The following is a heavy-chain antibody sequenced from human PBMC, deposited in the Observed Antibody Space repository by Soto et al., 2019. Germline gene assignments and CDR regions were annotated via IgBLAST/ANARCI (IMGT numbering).Heavy chain of an antibody. J-gene: IGHJ4*02. V-gene: IGHV3-23*01. D-gene: IGHD5-18*01. CDR2: ISGSGIST. CDR1: GFTFNQYA. CDR3: AKDLAGYNKPPDS. Sequence: GGSLRLSCAASGFTFNQYAMNWVRQSPGKGLEWVSSISGSGISTYYADSVKGRFTISRDNSKNTMYLQMNSLRAEDTALYYCAKDLAGYNKPPDSWGQGTLVTVSS.